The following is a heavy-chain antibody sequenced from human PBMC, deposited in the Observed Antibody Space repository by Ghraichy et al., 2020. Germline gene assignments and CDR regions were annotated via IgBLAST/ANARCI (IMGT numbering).Heavy chain of an antibody. V-gene: IGHV3-21*01. CDR2: ISSSSSYI. J-gene: IGHJ6*02. CDR1: GFTFSSYS. Sequence: GGSLRLSCAASGFTFSSYSMNWVRQAPGKGLEWVSSISSSSSYIYYADSVKGRFTISRDNAKNSLYLQMNSLRAEDTAVYYCARANTRVRYFDWFHGDYGMDVWGQGTTVTVSS. D-gene: IGHD3-9*01. CDR3: ARANTRVRYFDWFHGDYGMDV.